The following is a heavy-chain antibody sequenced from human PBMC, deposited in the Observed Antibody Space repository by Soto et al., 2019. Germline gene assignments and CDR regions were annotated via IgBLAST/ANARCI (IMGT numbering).Heavy chain of an antibody. D-gene: IGHD6-13*01. V-gene: IGHV1-24*01. Sequence: WASVKVSCKVSGYTLTELSMHWVRQAPGKGLEWMGGFDSEVGETIYAQRFQGRVTMTEDTSTDTAYMELSSLRSEDTAVYYCATPSSSWYDYWGQGTLVTVSS. J-gene: IGHJ4*02. CDR2: FDSEVGET. CDR3: ATPSSSWYDY. CDR1: GYTLTELS.